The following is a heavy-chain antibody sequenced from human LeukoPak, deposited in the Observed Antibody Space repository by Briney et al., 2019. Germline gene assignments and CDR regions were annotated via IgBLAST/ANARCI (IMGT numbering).Heavy chain of an antibody. V-gene: IGHV3-30*03. CDR1: GFTFSSYG. D-gene: IGHD3-16*02. Sequence: PGGSLRLSCAASGFTFSSYGMHWVRQAPGKGLEWVAVISYDGSNKYYADSVKGRFTISRDNSKNTLYLQMNSLRAEDTAVYYCARDPLGAFDIWGQGTMVTVSS. CDR3: ARDPLGAFDI. CDR2: ISYDGSNK. J-gene: IGHJ3*02.